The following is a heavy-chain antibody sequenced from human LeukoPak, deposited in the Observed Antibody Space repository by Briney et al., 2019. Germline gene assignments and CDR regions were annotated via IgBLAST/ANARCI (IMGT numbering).Heavy chain of an antibody. V-gene: IGHV1-2*02. CDR2: INPNSGGT. CDR3: ARGMVYASYYYYYMDV. CDR1: GYTFTGYY. Sequence: RASVKVSCKASGYTFTGYYMHWVRQAPGQGLEWMGWINPNSGGTNYAQKFQGRVTMTRDTSISTAYMELSRLRSDDTAVYYCARGMVYASYYYYYMDVWGQGTTVTVSS. D-gene: IGHD2-8*01. J-gene: IGHJ6*03.